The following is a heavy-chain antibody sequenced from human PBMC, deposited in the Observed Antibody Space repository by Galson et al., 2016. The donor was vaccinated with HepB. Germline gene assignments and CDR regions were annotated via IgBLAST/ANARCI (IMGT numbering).Heavy chain of an antibody. CDR3: ARGDIVGATPYDY. D-gene: IGHD1-26*01. J-gene: IGHJ4*01. Sequence: GDYYWSWIRQPPGKGLEWIGYIYYSGSTYYNPSLKSQVTISVDTSKNQFSLKLSSVTAADTAVYYCARGDIVGATPYDYWGHGTLVTVSS. CDR1: GDYY. V-gene: IGHV4-30-4*01. CDR2: IYYSGST.